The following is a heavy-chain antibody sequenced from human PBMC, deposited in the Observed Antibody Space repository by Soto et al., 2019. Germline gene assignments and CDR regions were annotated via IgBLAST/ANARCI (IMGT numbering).Heavy chain of an antibody. CDR3: ARATRGDCRGNSCYYRYYYYFGMDV. D-gene: IGHD2-15*01. CDR1: GFTFDDYA. J-gene: IGHJ6*02. CDR2: ISWDSGSI. Sequence: QPGGSLRLSCAASGFTFDDYAMHWVRQAPGKGLEWVSGISWDSGSIGYADSVRGRFTISRDNAKNSLYLQLNSLRAEDTAVYYCARATRGDCRGNSCYYRYYYYFGMDVWGQGTTVTVSS. V-gene: IGHV3-9*01.